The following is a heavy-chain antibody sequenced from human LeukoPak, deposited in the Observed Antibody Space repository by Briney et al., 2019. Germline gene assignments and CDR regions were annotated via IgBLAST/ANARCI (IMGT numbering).Heavy chain of an antibody. J-gene: IGHJ3*02. CDR3: AKDKAAGVAGRYDAFDI. CDR1: GFTFDDYA. V-gene: IGHV3-9*01. CDR2: ISWNSGSI. Sequence: GRSLRLSCAASGFTFDDYAMHWVRHAPGKGLEWVSGISWNSGSIGYADSVKGRFTISRDNAKNSLYLQMNSLRAEDTALYYCAKDKAAGVAGRYDAFDIWGQGTMVTVSS. D-gene: IGHD6-19*01.